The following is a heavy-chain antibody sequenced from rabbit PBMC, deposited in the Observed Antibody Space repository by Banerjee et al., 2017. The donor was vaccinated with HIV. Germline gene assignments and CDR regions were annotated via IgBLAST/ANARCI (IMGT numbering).Heavy chain of an antibody. Sequence: QGQLEESGGDLVKPGASLTLTCTASGFDFSSNAMCWVRQAPGKGPEWIACIYAGGSGNTYYATWAKGRFTISKTSSTTVTLQMTSLTAADTATYFCARSYTYGYAGYAYYFHLWGPGTLVTVS. CDR3: ARSYTYGYAGYAYYFHL. CDR2: IYAGGSGNT. D-gene: IGHD6-1*01. CDR1: GFDFSSNA. J-gene: IGHJ4*01. V-gene: IGHV1S45*01.